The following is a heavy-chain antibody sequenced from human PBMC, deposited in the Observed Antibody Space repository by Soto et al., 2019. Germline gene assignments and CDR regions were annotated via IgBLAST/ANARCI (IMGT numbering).Heavy chain of an antibody. V-gene: IGHV4-34*01. CDR2: INHSGST. CDR3: ATVYDYYDSSGYYEGAFDI. D-gene: IGHD3-22*01. CDR1: GGSFSGYY. J-gene: IGHJ3*02. Sequence: QVQLQQWGAGLLKPSETLSLTCAVYGGSFSGYYWSWIRQPPGKGLEWIGEINHSGSTNYNPSLKSRVTISVDTPKNQFALKLSSVTAADTAVYYCATVYDYYDSSGYYEGAFDIWGQGTMVTVSS.